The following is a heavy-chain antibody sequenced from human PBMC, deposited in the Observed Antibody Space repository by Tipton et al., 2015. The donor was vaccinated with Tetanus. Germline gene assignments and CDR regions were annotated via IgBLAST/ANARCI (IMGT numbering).Heavy chain of an antibody. CDR1: GYF. CDR3: ARGGRDAYNNPLGAFDV. CDR2: ISHSGSS. V-gene: IGHV4-34*01. D-gene: IGHD5-24*01. Sequence: GYFWNWVRQHPGKGLEWIGEISHSGSSSYSPSLKSRVTISVDTSKNQFSLRLRSVAAADTAVYYCARGGRDAYNNPLGAFDVWGRGTTVTVSS. J-gene: IGHJ3*01.